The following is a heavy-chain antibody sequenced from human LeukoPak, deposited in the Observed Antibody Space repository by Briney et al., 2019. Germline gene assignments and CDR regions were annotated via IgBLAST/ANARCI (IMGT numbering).Heavy chain of an antibody. J-gene: IGHJ4*02. CDR2: VNLQGST. CDR3: AREVGPYRPLAY. CDR1: GGSITSTNY. V-gene: IGHV4-4*02. Sequence: SETLSLTCGVSGGSITSTNYWTWVRQPPGKGLEWIGEVNLQGSTNYNPSLMGRVAISVDTSENHISLQLTSVTAADTAVYYCAREVGPYRPLAYSGQASLVTVSS.